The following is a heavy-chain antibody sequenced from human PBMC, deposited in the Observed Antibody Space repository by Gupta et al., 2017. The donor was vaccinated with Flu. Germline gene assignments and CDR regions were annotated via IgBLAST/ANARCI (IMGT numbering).Heavy chain of an antibody. J-gene: IGHJ3*02. D-gene: IGHD3-10*01. Sequence: LMVESGGGLAQRGGSLRLSCAAYGFTFSSYRVNWVRQAPGKGLEWLAYISASSGQVYYADSVQGRFTISRDNDKNFLYLQMNSLTDEDTAVYYCARPAGLLNVFDIWGQGTMVTVSS. V-gene: IGHV3-48*02. CDR3: ARPAGLLNVFDI. CDR2: ISASSGQV. CDR1: GFTFSSYR.